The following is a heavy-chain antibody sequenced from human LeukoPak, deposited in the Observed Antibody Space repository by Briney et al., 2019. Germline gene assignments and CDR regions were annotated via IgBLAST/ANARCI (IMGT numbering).Heavy chain of an antibody. CDR1: GFTFSSYE. CDR2: ISSSGSTI. V-gene: IGHV3-48*03. D-gene: IGHD3-22*01. J-gene: IGHJ3*02. CDR3: ARGYYDNSAFDI. Sequence: GGSLRLSCAASGFTFSSYEMNWVRQAPGKGLEWVSYISSSGSTIYYADSVKGRFTISRDNAKNSLYLQMNSLRAEDTAVYYCARGYYDNSAFDIWGQGTMVTVSS.